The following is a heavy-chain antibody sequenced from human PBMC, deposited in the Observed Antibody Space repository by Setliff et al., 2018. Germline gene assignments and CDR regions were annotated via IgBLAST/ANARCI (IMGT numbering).Heavy chain of an antibody. J-gene: IGHJ4*02. CDR3: ARYGAKLAIEE. CDR1: GYSLKDSS. CDR2: FAPEVGEI. D-gene: IGHD4-17*01. Sequence: ASVKVSCKVSGYSLKDSSMHWVRQVPGKGLEWMGGFAPEVGEIIYAQEFQGRVTMTADTSTDTAYMQVSGLRSEDTAVYFRARYGAKLAIEEWGQGTLVTVSS. V-gene: IGHV1-24*01.